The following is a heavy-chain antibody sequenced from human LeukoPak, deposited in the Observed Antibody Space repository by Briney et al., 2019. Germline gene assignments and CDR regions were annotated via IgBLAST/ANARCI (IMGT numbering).Heavy chain of an antibody. CDR3: VRVTTSSWFEGYFDY. CDR1: GYSISIGYY. V-gene: IGHV4-38-2*02. D-gene: IGHD6-13*01. J-gene: IGHJ4*02. Sequence: SETLSLTCTVSGYSISIGYYWGWIRQPPGKGLEWVGNFYQGRSTYYNPSLKSRVTMSGDTSKNQFSLNLSSVTAADTAVYFCVRVTTSSWFEGYFDYWGQGTLVTVSS. CDR2: FYQGRST.